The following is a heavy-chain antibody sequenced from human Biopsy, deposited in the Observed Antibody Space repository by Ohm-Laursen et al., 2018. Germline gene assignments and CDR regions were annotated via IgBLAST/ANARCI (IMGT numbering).Heavy chain of an antibody. CDR3: ARGMRTTGWPYFDY. V-gene: IGHV4-59*01. J-gene: IGHJ4*02. CDR2: IYYTGST. D-gene: IGHD2/OR15-2a*01. Sequence: SQTLSLTCTVSGGSISSYYWSWIRQPSGKGLEWIGYIYYTGSTNYNPSLKSRVTISVDTSMNHLSLRLTSVTAADTAVYYCARGMRTTGWPYFDYWGQGILVTVSS. CDR1: GGSISSYY.